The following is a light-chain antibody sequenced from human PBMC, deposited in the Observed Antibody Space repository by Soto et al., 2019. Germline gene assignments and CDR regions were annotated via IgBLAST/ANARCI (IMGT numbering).Light chain of an antibody. J-gene: IGKJ1*01. V-gene: IGKV3-11*01. CDR1: QNIGTS. CDR2: DAS. CDR3: QQRSVWPIT. Sequence: IALTQSPSTLSLSSWARATLSCRAGQNIGTSLVWSQQKPGQSPRLLIYDASHRATGVPARFSGSGSGTDFTLTISGLEPEDCAVYYCQQRSVWPITFGQGTKVDIK.